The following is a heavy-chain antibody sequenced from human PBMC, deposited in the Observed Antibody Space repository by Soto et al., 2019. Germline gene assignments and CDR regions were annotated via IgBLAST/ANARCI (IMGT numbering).Heavy chain of an antibody. Sequence: SVKVSCEASGYTFTSYAMHWVRQAPVQRLEWMGWINAGNGNTKYSQKFQGRVTITRDTSASTAYMELSSLRSEDTAVYYCASPAVAAPSAASPFDYWGQGTLVTVSS. CDR2: INAGNGNT. V-gene: IGHV1-3*01. D-gene: IGHD6-19*01. CDR1: GYTFTSYA. CDR3: ASPAVAAPSAASPFDY. J-gene: IGHJ4*02.